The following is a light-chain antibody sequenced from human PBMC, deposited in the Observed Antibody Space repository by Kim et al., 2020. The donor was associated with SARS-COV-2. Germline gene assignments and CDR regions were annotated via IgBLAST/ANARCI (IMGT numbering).Light chain of an antibody. CDR2: KAT. CDR1: QSISNW. Sequence: DIQMTQSPSTLSASVGDRVTITCRASQSISNWLAWYQQKPGKAPKVLIYKATTLESGVPPRFSGSGYGTEFTLSISSLQPDDFATYYCQQYSSYSTFGQGTKLEI. CDR3: QQYSSYST. J-gene: IGKJ2*01. V-gene: IGKV1-5*03.